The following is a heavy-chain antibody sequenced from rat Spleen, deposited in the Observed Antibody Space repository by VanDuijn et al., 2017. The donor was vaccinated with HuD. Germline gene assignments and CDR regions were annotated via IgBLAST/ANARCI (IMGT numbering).Heavy chain of an antibody. V-gene: IGHV5-25*01. CDR3: ARHQPYVYYGLLLRGTGYFDY. J-gene: IGHJ2*01. CDR2: ISYDGSAT. Sequence: EVQLVESGGGLVQPGRSLKLSCTASGLSFSNYDMAWVRQAPTKGLEWVASISYDGSATYYRDSVKGRFTLSRDNAKSTLYLQMDSLRSEDTATYYCARHQPYVYYGLLLRGTGYFDYWGQGVMVTVSS. D-gene: IGHD1-6*01. CDR1: GLSFSNYD.